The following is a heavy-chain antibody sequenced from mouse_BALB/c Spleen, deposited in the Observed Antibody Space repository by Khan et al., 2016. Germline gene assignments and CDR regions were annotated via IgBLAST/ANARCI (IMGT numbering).Heavy chain of an antibody. D-gene: IGHD2-3*01. CDR1: GFNIKDTY. CDR3: TREGYYPY. J-gene: IGHJ2*01. CDR2: IDPANVNT. V-gene: IGHV14-3*02. Sequence: VQLKQSGAELVKPGASVKLSCTASGFNIKDTYMHWVKQRPEQGLEWIGRIDPANVNTKYDPKFQGKATITADTSSNTAYLQLSSLTSEDNVVYYCTREGYYPYWGQGTTLTVSS.